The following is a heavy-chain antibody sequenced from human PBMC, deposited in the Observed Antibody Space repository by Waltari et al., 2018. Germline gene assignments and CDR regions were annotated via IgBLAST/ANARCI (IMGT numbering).Heavy chain of an antibody. V-gene: IGHV4-39*07. J-gene: IGHJ6*02. CDR1: GGSISSSSYY. CDR2: IYYSWRT. CDR3: ARAPLTYGYGMDV. D-gene: IGHD4-17*01. Sequence: QLQLQESGPGLVKPSETLSLTCTVSGGSISSSSYYWGWIRQPPGKGLEWIGSIYYSWRTYYNPSLNGRVTISVDTSKNQFSLKLSSGTAADTAVYYCARAPLTYGYGMDVWGQGTTVTVSS.